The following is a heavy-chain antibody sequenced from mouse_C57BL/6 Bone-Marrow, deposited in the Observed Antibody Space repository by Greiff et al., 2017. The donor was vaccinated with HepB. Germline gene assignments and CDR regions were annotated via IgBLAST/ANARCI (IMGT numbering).Heavy chain of an antibody. CDR2: INSDGGST. D-gene: IGHD2-3*01. J-gene: IGHJ1*03. CDR1: EYEFPSHD. Sequence: DVKLVESGGGLVQPGESLKLSCESNEYEFPSHDMSWVRKTPETRLELVAAINSDGGSTYYPDTMEIRFIISRDNTKKTLYLQMSSLRSEDTALYYCARFDGYYWYFDVWGTGTTVTVSS. V-gene: IGHV5-2*01. CDR3: ARFDGYYWYFDV.